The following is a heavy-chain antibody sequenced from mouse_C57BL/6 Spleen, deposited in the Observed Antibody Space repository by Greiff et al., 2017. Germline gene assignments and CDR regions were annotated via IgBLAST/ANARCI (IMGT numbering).Heavy chain of an antibody. V-gene: IGHV1-53*01. J-gene: IGHJ2*01. Sequence: VQLQQPGTELVKPGASVKLSCKASGYTFTSYWMHWAKQRPGQGLEWIGNINPSNGGTNYNEKFKSKATLTVDKSSSTAYMQLSSLTSEDSAVYYCAREGGLGRYFDYWGQGTTLTVSS. CDR3: AREGGLGRYFDY. CDR1: GYTFTSYW. D-gene: IGHD4-1*01. CDR2: INPSNGGT.